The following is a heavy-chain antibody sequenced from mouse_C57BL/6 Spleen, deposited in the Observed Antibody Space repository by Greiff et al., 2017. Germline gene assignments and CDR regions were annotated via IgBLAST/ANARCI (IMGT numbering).Heavy chain of an antibody. CDR2: ISYDGSN. V-gene: IGHV3-6*01. CDR1: GYSITSGYY. D-gene: IGHD2-5*01. J-gene: IGHJ2*01. CDR3: ARVYYSNSFDY. Sequence: DVKLQESGPGLVKPSQSLSLTCSVTGYSITSGYYWNWIRQFPGNKLEWMGYISYDGSNNYNPSLKNRISITRDTSKNQFFLKLNSVTTEDTATYYCARVYYSNSFDYWGQGTTLTVSS.